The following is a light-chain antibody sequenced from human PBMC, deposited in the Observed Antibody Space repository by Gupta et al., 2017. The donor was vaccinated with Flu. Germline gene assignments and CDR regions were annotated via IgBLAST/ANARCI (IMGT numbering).Light chain of an antibody. Sequence: SSELTQDPAVSVALVQTVRITCQGDSLRSSYASWYQQKPGQAPVLVIYAKNNRPSGIPDRFSGSSSGNTASLTITGAQAEDEADYYCNSRDSSDNHQAVFGGGTKLTVL. V-gene: IGLV3-19*01. CDR3: NSRDSSDNHQAV. CDR2: AKN. CDR1: SLRSSY. J-gene: IGLJ2*01.